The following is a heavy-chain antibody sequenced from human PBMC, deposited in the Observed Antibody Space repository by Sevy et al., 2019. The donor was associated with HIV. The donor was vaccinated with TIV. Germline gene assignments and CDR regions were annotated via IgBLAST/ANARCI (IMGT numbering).Heavy chain of an antibody. D-gene: IGHD3-9*01. Sequence: GGSLRLSCAASGFTFSNAWMSWVRQAPGKGLEWVGRIKSKTDGGTTNYAAPLKGRLTISRDDSKNTLYLQMNSLKTEDTAVYYCTTSPIFPNYDILTGYYIGAPYNWFDPWGQGTLVTVSS. J-gene: IGHJ5*02. CDR3: TTSPIFPNYDILTGYYIGAPYNWFDP. CDR1: GFTFSNAW. V-gene: IGHV3-15*01. CDR2: IKSKTDGGTT.